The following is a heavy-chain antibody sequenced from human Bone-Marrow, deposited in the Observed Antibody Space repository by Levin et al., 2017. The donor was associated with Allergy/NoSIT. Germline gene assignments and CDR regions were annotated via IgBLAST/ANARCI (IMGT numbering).Heavy chain of an antibody. CDR2: ISYDGTNK. J-gene: IGHJ4*02. V-gene: IGHV3-30*18. CDR1: GFTFSPYG. D-gene: IGHD1-26*01. CDR3: AKFGMPSGGSAYFDY. Sequence: PGGSLRLSCEASGFTFSPYGLHWVRQAPGKGLEWVAVISYDGTNKYYADSVKGRFTISRDNSKNTLYLQMNSLRTEDTAVYYCAKFGMPSGGSAYFDYWRPGTLVTVSS.